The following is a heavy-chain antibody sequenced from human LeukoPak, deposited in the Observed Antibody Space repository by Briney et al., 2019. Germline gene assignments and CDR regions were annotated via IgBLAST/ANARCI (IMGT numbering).Heavy chain of an antibody. D-gene: IGHD4-17*01. CDR2: IYYSGST. J-gene: IGHJ4*02. CDR3: ARHYYGDYPNLYYFDY. V-gene: IGHV4-31*03. Sequence: SQTLSLTCTVSGGSISSGGYYWSWIRQHPGKGLEWIGYIYYSGSTNYNPSLKSRATISVDTSKNQFSLKLSSVTAADTAVYYCARHYYGDYPNLYYFDYWGQGTLVTVSS. CDR1: GGSISSGGYY.